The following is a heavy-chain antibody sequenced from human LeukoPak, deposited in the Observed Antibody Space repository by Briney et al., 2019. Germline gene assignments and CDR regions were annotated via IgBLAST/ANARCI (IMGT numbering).Heavy chain of an antibody. J-gene: IGHJ3*02. CDR3: ARDFGIVGATPSI. CDR2: INPNSGGT. D-gene: IGHD1-26*01. CDR1: GYTFTGYY. V-gene: IGHV1-2*02. Sequence: ASVKVSCKASGYTFTGYYMDWVRQAPGQGLEWMGWINPNSGGTNYAQKFQGRVTMTRDTSISTAYMELSRLRSDDTAVYYCARDFGIVGATPSIWGQGTMVTVSS.